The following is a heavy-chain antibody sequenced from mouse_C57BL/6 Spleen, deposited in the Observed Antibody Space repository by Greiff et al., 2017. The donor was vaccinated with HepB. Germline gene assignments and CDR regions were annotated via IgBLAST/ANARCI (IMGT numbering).Heavy chain of an antibody. Sequence: VQLQQSGAELVKPGASVKLSCKASGYTFTSYWMHWVKQRPGQGLEWIGMIHPNSGSTNYNEKFKSKATLTVDKSSSTAYMQLSSLPSEDSAVYYCAREGITTVVSPSFAYWGQGTLVTVSA. CDR2: IHPNSGST. CDR3: AREGITTVVSPSFAY. J-gene: IGHJ3*01. CDR1: GYTFTSYW. V-gene: IGHV1-64*01. D-gene: IGHD1-1*01.